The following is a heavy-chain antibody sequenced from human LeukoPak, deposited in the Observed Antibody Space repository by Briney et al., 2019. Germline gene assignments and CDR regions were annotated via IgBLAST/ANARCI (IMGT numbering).Heavy chain of an antibody. CDR1: GYTFTGYY. V-gene: IGHV1-2*02. CDR3: ARGYLPNSSSWYGAFDY. J-gene: IGHJ4*02. CDR2: INPNSGGT. D-gene: IGHD6-13*01. Sequence: SVKVSCKASGYTFTGYYMHWVRQAPGQGLEWMGWINPNSGGTNYAQKFQGRVTMTRDTSISTAYMELSRLRSDDTAVYYCARGYLPNSSSWYGAFDYWGQGTLVTVSS.